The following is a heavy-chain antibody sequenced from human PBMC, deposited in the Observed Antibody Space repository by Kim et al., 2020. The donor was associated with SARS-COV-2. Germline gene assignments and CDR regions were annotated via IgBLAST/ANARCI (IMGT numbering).Heavy chain of an antibody. CDR3: ARPGGRFGELGGMDV. Sequence: PKFQGRVTMTRNTSISTAYMELSSLRSEDTAVYYCARPGGRFGELGGMDVWGQGTTVTVSS. V-gene: IGHV1-8*01. J-gene: IGHJ6*02. D-gene: IGHD3-10*01.